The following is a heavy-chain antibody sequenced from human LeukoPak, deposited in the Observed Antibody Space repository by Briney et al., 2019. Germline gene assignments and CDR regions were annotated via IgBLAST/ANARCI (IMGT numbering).Heavy chain of an antibody. V-gene: IGHV4-4*07. J-gene: IGHJ4*02. CDR3: SRMGRINWNPFDY. D-gene: IGHD1-20*01. CDR1: GGSISDYY. Sequence: SATLSLTCTVFGGSISDYYWSSIRQPAGNGLQWIVRISPGGTTEYNPSLKSRLTLSVDTSMNHFSLKQSSAAAAATAAYYCSRMGRINWNPFDYWGQGTLVTVSS. CDR2: ISPGGTT.